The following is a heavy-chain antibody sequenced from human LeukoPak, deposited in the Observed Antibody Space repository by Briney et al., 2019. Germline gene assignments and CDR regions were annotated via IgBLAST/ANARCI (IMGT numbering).Heavy chain of an antibody. CDR1: VGSISSYY. CDR3: ARGPIAVATHLAWFDP. V-gene: IGHV4-59*01. Sequence: PSETLSLTCTVSVGSISSYYWSWIRQPPGKGLEWIGYINYSGSTKNNPSLKSRVSISVDTSKNQFSLRLRSVTAADTAVYYCARGPIAVATHLAWFDPWGQGTLVTVSS. J-gene: IGHJ5*02. CDR2: INYSGST. D-gene: IGHD6-19*01.